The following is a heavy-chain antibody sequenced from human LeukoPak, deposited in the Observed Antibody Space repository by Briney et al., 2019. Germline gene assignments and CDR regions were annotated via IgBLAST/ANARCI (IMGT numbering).Heavy chain of an antibody. CDR2: TRNKAKSYTT. Sequence: GGSLRLSCVASGFTFSDHYMDWVRQAPGKGLEWVGRTRNKAKSYTTEYAASVKGRFTISRDDSKNSLYLQMSSLKTEDTAVYYCARERDYYYGMDVWGQGTTVTVSS. CDR3: ARERDYYYGMDV. V-gene: IGHV3-72*01. CDR1: GFTFSDHY. J-gene: IGHJ6*02.